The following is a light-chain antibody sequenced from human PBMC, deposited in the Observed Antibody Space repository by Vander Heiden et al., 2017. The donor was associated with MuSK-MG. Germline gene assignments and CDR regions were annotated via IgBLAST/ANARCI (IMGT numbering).Light chain of an antibody. CDR2: WAS. J-gene: IGKJ1*01. CDR3: QHDDSIPRT. CDR1: QSVLYSSNNKNY. Sequence: DIVMTQSPDSLAVSLGERATINCKSSQSVLYSSNNKNYLAWYQQKPGQPPKLLIYWASTRESGVPDRFSGSGSGTDFTLTISGLQAEDVAVYYCQHDDSIPRTFGQGTKVEVK. V-gene: IGKV4-1*01.